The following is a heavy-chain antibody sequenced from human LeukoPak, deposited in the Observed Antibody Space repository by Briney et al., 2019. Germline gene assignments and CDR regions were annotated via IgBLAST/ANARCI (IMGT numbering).Heavy chain of an antibody. J-gene: IGHJ4*02. CDR3: ARDPEDVVPIDH. Sequence: ASVKVSCKASGYTFTGYYIHWVRQAPGQGLDWMGWIHPKSGRTKFAQKFQDRFTMTTDTSIGTTYMELTSLESGDAAVYYCARDPEDVVPIDHWGQGTLITVSS. D-gene: IGHD2-21*01. CDR2: IHPKSGRT. V-gene: IGHV1-2*02. CDR1: GYTFTGYY.